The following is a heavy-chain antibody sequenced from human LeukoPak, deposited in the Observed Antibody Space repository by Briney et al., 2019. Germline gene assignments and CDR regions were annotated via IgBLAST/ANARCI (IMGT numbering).Heavy chain of an antibody. V-gene: IGHV4-38-2*02. CDR3: ARDKFPLVGATGDDGFDI. Sequence: PSETLSLTCTVSGYSISSGYYWGWIRQPPGKGLEWIGSIYHSGSTYYNPSLKSRVTISVDKSKNQFSLKLSSVTAADTAVYYCARDKFPLVGATGDDGFDIWGQGTMVTVSS. J-gene: IGHJ3*02. D-gene: IGHD1-26*01. CDR1: GYSISSGYY. CDR2: IYHSGST.